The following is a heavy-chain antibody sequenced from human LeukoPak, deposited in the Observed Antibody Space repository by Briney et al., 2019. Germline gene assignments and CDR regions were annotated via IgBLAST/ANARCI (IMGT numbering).Heavy chain of an antibody. Sequence: GSLRLSCAASGFPFSSYSMNWVRQAPGKGLEWVSSISSSTSYIYYADSVKGRFTISRDNAKNSLYLQMNSLRAEDTAVYYCARDLSIQLFDPWGQGTLVTVSS. CDR3: ARDLSIQLFDP. D-gene: IGHD5-18*01. V-gene: IGHV3-21*01. J-gene: IGHJ5*02. CDR2: ISSSTSYI. CDR1: GFPFSSYS.